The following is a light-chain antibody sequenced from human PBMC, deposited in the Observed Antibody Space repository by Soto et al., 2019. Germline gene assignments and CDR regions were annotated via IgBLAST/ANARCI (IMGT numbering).Light chain of an antibody. CDR1: QSVSSY. V-gene: IGKV3-11*01. CDR2: DAS. CDR3: HQRSKWPLT. Sequence: EIVFTQSTATLSLSPGERATLSCRASQSVSSYLAWYQQKPGQAPRLLISDASNRATGIPDRFSGSGSGTDFTLTISSLEPEDFAVYYCHQRSKWPLTFGGGTKVDIK. J-gene: IGKJ4*01.